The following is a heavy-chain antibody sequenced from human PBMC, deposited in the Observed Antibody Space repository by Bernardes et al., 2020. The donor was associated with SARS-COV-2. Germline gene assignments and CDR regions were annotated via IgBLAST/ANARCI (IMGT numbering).Heavy chain of an antibody. V-gene: IGHV4-39*01. CDR2: VYYNGLT. J-gene: IGHJ5*02. CDR3: ARGQNYDFWSGYYSNWFDP. Sequence: ETLSLTCTVSGGSITTGGYYWGWIRQPPGKVLEWIGSVYYNGLTYYNPSLKSRVTVSVATSENRFSLELTSVTAADTAVYYCARGQNYDFWSGYYSNWFDP. CDR1: GGSITTGGYY. D-gene: IGHD3-3*01.